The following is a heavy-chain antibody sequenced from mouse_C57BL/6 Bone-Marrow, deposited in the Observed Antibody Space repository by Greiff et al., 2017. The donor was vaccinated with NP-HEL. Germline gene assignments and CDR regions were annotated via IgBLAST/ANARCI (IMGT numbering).Heavy chain of an antibody. J-gene: IGHJ1*03. D-gene: IGHD1-1*01. CDR3: AREGGVTTVVATDWYFDV. Sequence: VQLQQSGAELVRPGASVKLSCKASGYTFTDYYINWVKQRPGQGLEWIARIYPGSGNTYYNEKFKGKATLTAEKSSSTAYMQLSSLTSEDSAVYFCAREGGVTTVVATDWYFDVWGTGTTVTVSS. CDR2: IYPGSGNT. CDR1: GYTFTDYY. V-gene: IGHV1-76*01.